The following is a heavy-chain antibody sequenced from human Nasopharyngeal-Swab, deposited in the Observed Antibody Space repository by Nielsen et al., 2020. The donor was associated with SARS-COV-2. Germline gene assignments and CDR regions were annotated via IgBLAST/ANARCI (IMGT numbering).Heavy chain of an antibody. CDR2: INTDASRT. Sequence: GESLKISCAASGFTLSNYWIHWVRQTPGKGLLWVSRINTDASRTSYADSVKGRFTISRDNAQNTVYLQMNSLRGEDTAVYYCTRVDVHDAFDMWGQGTMVTVSS. CDR1: GFTLSNYW. D-gene: IGHD3-16*01. CDR3: TRVDVHDAFDM. J-gene: IGHJ3*02. V-gene: IGHV3-74*01.